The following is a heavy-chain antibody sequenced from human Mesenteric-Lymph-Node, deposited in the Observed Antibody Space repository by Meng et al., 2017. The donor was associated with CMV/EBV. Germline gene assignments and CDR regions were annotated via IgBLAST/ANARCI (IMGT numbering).Heavy chain of an antibody. CDR1: GFDFSLYG. Sequence: GESLKISCAASGFDFSLYGMNWVRQAPGKGLEWVSSITSGGTYKHYADSVQSRFTISRDNAKNSVFLQMNSLRAEDTAVYYCARDSQLLQHWGQGTLVTVSS. J-gene: IGHJ1*01. V-gene: IGHV3-21*04. CDR2: ITSGGTYK. D-gene: IGHD2-2*01. CDR3: ARDSQLLQH.